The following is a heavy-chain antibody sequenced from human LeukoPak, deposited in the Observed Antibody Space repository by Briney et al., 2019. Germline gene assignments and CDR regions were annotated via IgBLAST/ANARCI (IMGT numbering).Heavy chain of an antibody. D-gene: IGHD3-22*01. CDR3: RGDSSARGNYFDH. J-gene: IGHJ4*02. V-gene: IGHV1-69*13. CDR1: GGTFSSYA. Sequence: GASVKVSCKASGGTFSSYAISWVRQAPGQGLEWMGGISPIIGTTNYAQKFQGRVTITADESTSTAYMELSSLRSEDTAVYYCRGDSSARGNYFDHWGQGTLVTVSS. CDR2: ISPIIGTT.